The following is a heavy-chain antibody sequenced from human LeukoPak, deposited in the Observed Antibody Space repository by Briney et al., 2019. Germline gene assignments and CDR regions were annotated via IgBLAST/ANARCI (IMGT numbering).Heavy chain of an antibody. D-gene: IGHD2-21*02. CDR3: ARRSPVTASIDY. CDR2: IYYSGST. J-gene: IGHJ4*02. V-gene: IGHV4-59*08. CDR1: GGSISSYY. Sequence: SETLSLTCTVSGGSISSYYWSWIRQPPGKGLEWIGYIYYSGSTNYNPSLKSRVTISVDTSKNNFSLKLSSVTAADTAVYYCARRSPVTASIDYWGQGTLVIVSS.